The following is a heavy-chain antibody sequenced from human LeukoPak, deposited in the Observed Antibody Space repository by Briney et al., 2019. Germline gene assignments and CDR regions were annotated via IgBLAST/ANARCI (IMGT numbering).Heavy chain of an antibody. V-gene: IGHV4-34*01. CDR2: INRNGNT. J-gene: IGHJ5*02. CDR3: ARAPTEANWFDP. Sequence: SETLSLTCAISDEPFSGYYWGWIRQPPGKGLELIGEINRNGNTDYNPSLKSRVSMSIDTSKNQFSLKLSSVTAADTAVYYCARAPTEANWFDPWGQGTLVTVSS. CDR1: DEPFSGYY.